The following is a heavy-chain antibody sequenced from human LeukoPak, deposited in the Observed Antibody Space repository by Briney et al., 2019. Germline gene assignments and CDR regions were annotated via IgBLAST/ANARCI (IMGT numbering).Heavy chain of an antibody. J-gene: IGHJ5*02. V-gene: IGHV1-69*13. CDR2: IIPIFGTA. CDR3: ASGYDFWSGYYSGGYWFDP. D-gene: IGHD3-3*01. CDR1: GGTFSSYA. Sequence: GASVKVSCKASGGTFSSYAISWVRQAPGQGLEWMGGIIPIFGTANYAQKFQGRVTITAGESTSTAYMELSSLRSEDTAVYYCASGYDFWSGYYSGGYWFDPWGQGTLVTVSS.